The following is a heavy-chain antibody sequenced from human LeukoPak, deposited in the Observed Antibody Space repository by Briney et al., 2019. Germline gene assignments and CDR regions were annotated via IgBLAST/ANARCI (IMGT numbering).Heavy chain of an antibody. CDR2: IYYSGST. CDR1: GGSICSGGYY. D-gene: IGHD3-3*01. J-gene: IGHJ6*03. V-gene: IGHV4-31*03. CDR3: ARQDFGVVAPYYMDV. Sequence: LSLTCTVSGGSICSGGYYWSWIRQHPGKGLEWIGYIYYSGSTYYNPSLKSRVTISVDTSKNQFSLKLSSVTAADTAVYYCARQDFGVVAPYYMDVWGKGTTVTVSS.